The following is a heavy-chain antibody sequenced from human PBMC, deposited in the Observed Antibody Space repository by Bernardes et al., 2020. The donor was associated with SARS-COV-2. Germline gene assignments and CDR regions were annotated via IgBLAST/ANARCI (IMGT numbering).Heavy chain of an antibody. CDR2: IIPIFGTA. CDR3: AREIVVVPAATPPYGMDV. D-gene: IGHD2-2*01. Sequence: SVKDSCKASGGTFSSYAISWVRQAPGQGLEWMGGIIPIFGTANYAQKFQGRVTITADKSTSTAYMELSSLRSEDTAVYYCAREIVVVPAATPPYGMDVWGQGTTVTVSS. J-gene: IGHJ6*02. CDR1: GGTFSSYA. V-gene: IGHV1-69*06.